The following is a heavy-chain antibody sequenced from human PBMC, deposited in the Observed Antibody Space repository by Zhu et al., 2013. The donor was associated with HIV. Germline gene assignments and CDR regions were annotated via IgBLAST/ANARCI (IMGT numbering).Heavy chain of an antibody. CDR1: VGPSVVTT. V-gene: IGHV4-59*01. CDR2: IYYSGST. D-gene: IGHD3-16*02. J-gene: IGHJ4*02. Sequence: QVQLQAWGAGLFEAFGDPCPSPALSMVGPSVVTTGAGIRQPPGKGLEWIGYIYYSGSTNYNPSLKSRVTISVDTSKNQFSLKLSSVTAADTAVYYCARGAPPYDYVWGSYRSSYYFDYWGQGTLVTVSS. CDR3: ARGAPPYDYVWGSYRSSYYFDY.